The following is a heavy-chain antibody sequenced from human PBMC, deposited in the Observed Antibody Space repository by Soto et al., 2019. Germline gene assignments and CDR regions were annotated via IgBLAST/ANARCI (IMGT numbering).Heavy chain of an antibody. J-gene: IGHJ4*02. D-gene: IGHD2-8*01. Sequence: PGGSLRLSCAASGFTFSSHAMGWLRQAPGAGPEWVAFVDGSGGDTSYADSVKGRFTISRDNSDNSLFLLMNSLRAEYTGRYFFAIVIVAAAYAATSAFDLWGQGTLVTVSS. V-gene: IGHV3-23*01. CDR2: VDGSGGDT. CDR3: AIVIVAAAYAATSAFDL. CDR1: GFTFSSHA.